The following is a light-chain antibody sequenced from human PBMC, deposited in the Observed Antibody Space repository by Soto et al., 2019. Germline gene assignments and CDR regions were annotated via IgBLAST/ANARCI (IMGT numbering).Light chain of an antibody. CDR3: QQLNSYPIT. V-gene: IGKV1-9*01. CDR2: AAS. CDR1: QGISSY. J-gene: IGKJ5*01. Sequence: IQLTQSPSSLSASVGDRVTITCRPSQGISSYSAWYQQEPGKAPKLLIYAASTLQSGVPSRFSGSGSGTDFTLTISSLQPEDFATYYCQQLNSYPITVGQGTRLEIK.